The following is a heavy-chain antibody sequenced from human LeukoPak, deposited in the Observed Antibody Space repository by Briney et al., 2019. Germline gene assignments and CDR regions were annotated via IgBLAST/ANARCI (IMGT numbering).Heavy chain of an antibody. CDR2: ISYDGSYK. V-gene: IGHV3-30*18. D-gene: IGHD1-14*01. CDR3: TKSYRNFRQGDAFDI. J-gene: IGHJ3*02. Sequence: PGGSLRLSCAASGFTFSSYEMHWVRQAPGKGLEWVAVISYDGSYKYYADSVKGRFTISRDNSKNTVYVQMNSLRAEDTAVYYCTKSYRNFRQGDAFDIWGQGTMVTVSS. CDR1: GFTFSSYE.